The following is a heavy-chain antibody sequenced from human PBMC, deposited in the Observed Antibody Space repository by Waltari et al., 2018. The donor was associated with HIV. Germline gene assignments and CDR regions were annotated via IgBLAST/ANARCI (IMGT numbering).Heavy chain of an antibody. Sequence: QVQLVESGGGVVQPGRSLRLSCAASGFPFSSYGIHWVRQAPGKGLQWVAVISYDGSNKYYADSVKGRFTISRDNSKNTLYLQMNSLRAEDTAVYYCAKDRGPNWNYLDYWGQGTLVTVSS. J-gene: IGHJ4*02. V-gene: IGHV3-30*18. CDR2: ISYDGSNK. D-gene: IGHD1-1*01. CDR1: GFPFSSYG. CDR3: AKDRGPNWNYLDY.